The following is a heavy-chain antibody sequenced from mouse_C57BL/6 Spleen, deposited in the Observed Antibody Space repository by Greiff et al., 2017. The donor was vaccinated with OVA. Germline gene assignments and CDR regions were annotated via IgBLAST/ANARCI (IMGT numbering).Heavy chain of an antibody. J-gene: IGHJ4*01. Sequence: EVQLKESGGGLVKPGGSLKLSCAASGFTFSDYGMHWVRQAPEKGLEWVAYISSGSSTIYYADTVKGRFTISRDNAKNTLFLQMTSLRSEDTAMYYCARGATVVANYAMDYWGQGTSVTVSS. D-gene: IGHD1-1*01. CDR3: ARGATVVANYAMDY. CDR1: GFTFSDYG. CDR2: ISSGSSTI. V-gene: IGHV5-17*01.